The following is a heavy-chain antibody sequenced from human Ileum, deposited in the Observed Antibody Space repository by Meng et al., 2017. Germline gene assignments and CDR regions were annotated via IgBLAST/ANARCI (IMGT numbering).Heavy chain of an antibody. D-gene: IGHD3-22*01. CDR1: GFTFSNNW. J-gene: IGHJ4*02. V-gene: IGHV3-7*01. CDR3: AKALDSGGYNFERGSDY. Sequence: GESLKISCAGSGFTFSNNWMSWVRQAPGKGLEWVANIKQDGSVKYCVDSVKGRFTISRDNAKNSLYLQMNSLRAEDTAVYYCAKALDSGGYNFERGSDYWGQGTLVTVSS. CDR2: IKQDGSVK.